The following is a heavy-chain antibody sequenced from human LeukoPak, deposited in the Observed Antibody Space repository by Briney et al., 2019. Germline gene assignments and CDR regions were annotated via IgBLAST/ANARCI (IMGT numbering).Heavy chain of an antibody. CDR1: GFTFSNNW. Sequence: GGSLRLSCAASGFTFSNNWMHWVRHAPGKGLVWVSRISKDESTTSYADSVKGRFTISRDNARNTLYLQMGSLRAEDMAVYYCARGGSSGWYVGDAFDIWGQGTMVTVSS. V-gene: IGHV3-74*01. CDR3: ARGGSSGWYVGDAFDI. CDR2: ISKDESTT. J-gene: IGHJ3*02. D-gene: IGHD6-19*01.